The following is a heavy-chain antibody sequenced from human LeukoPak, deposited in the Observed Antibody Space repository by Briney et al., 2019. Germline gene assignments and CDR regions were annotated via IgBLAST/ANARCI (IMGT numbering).Heavy chain of an antibody. Sequence: GASVKVSCKASGYTFTSYDINWVRQATGQGLEWMGWMNPNSGNTGYAQKFQGRVTMTRNTSISTAYMELSSLRSEDTAVYYCARGNEYDFWSGYHYWGQGTLVTVSS. V-gene: IGHV1-8*01. CDR1: GYTFTSYD. CDR2: MNPNSGNT. CDR3: ARGNEYDFWSGYHY. D-gene: IGHD3-3*01. J-gene: IGHJ4*02.